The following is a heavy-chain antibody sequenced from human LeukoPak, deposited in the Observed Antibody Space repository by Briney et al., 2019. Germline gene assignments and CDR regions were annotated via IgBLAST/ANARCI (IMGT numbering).Heavy chain of an antibody. J-gene: IGHJ6*03. Sequence: AGGSLRLSCAASGFTFGDYGMTWVRQAPGKGLEWVSGINWNGVSTGYADSVKGRFTISRDNAKNSLYLQMNSLRAEDTALYYCARSPRIIIVRGLISYYYMDVWGKGTTVTVSS. CDR3: ARSPRIIIVRGLISYYYMDV. CDR1: GFTFGDYG. CDR2: INWNGVST. V-gene: IGHV3-20*04. D-gene: IGHD3-10*01.